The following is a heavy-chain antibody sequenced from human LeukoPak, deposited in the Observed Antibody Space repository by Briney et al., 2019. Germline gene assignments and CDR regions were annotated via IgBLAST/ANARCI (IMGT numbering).Heavy chain of an antibody. J-gene: IGHJ4*02. CDR1: GGSISSYY. V-gene: IGHV4-4*07. Sequence: PSETLSLTCTVSGGSISSYYWSWIRQPAGKGLEWIGRIYTSGSTNYNPSLKSRVTMSVDTSKNQFSLKLSSVTAADTAVYYCARDPYDSSGYHFDYWGQGTLVTVSS. D-gene: IGHD3-22*01. CDR2: IYTSGST. CDR3: ARDPYDSSGYHFDY.